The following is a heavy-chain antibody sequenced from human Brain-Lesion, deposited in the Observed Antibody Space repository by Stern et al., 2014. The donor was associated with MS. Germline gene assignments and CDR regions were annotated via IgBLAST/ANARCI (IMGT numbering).Heavy chain of an antibody. CDR1: GGSISSGGYY. J-gene: IGHJ6*02. V-gene: IGHV4-61*02. CDR3: ARGRVVPGFQYYATDV. Sequence: QVQLVESGPGLVKPSQTLSLSCTVSGGSISSGGYYWSWIRQPAGKGLEWIGRIFKSGRASDNPSLKSRAIISKDTSKTQFSLRLTSMTAADTAVYYCARGRVVPGFQYYATDVWGQGTTVIVSS. CDR2: IFKSGRA. D-gene: IGHD2-2*01.